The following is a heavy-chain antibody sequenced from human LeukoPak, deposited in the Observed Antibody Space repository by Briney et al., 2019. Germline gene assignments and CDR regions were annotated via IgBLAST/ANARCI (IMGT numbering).Heavy chain of an antibody. D-gene: IGHD2-21*01. J-gene: IGHJ4*02. CDR1: GGSFSDYY. Sequence: SETLSLTCAVYGGSFSDYYWSWIRQPPGKGLEWIGEINHSGHTYYNPSLKSRVTISVDTPKKQFSLKVRSVTAADTAVYYCASSARLGYWGQGTLVTVSS. CDR2: INHSGHT. CDR3: ASSARLGY. V-gene: IGHV4-34*01.